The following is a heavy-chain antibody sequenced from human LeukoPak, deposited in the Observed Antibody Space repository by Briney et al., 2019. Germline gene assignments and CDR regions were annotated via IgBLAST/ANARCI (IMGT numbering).Heavy chain of an antibody. Sequence: KPSETLSLTCTVSGGSISSSSYFWGWIRQPPEKGLEWIGSIYYSGSTYYNPSLKSRVTISVDTSKNQFSLKLSSVTAADTAVYYCARESRFYYDILTGYYLGYNWFDPWGQGTLVTVSS. CDR3: ARESRFYYDILTGYYLGYNWFDP. CDR1: GGSISSSSYF. D-gene: IGHD3-9*01. J-gene: IGHJ5*02. CDR2: IYYSGST. V-gene: IGHV4-39*07.